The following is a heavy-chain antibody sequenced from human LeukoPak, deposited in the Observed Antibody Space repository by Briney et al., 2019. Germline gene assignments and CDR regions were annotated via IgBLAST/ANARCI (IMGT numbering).Heavy chain of an antibody. CDR2: FDPEDGET. Sequence: ASVKVSCKVSGYTLTELSMHWVRQAPGRGLERMGGFDPEDGETIYAQKFQGRVTMTEDTSTDTAYMELSSLRSEDTAVYYCATSIAVAGFSFDYWGQGTLVTVSS. V-gene: IGHV1-24*01. CDR1: GYTLTELS. J-gene: IGHJ4*02. D-gene: IGHD6-19*01. CDR3: ATSIAVAGFSFDY.